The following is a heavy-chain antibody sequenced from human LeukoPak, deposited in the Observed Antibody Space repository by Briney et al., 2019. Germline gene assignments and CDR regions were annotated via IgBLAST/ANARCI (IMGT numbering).Heavy chain of an antibody. V-gene: IGHV4-34*01. CDR1: GGSFSGYY. CDR2: INHSGST. Sequence: NPSETLSLTCAVYGGSFSGYYWSWIRQPPGKGLEWIGEINHSGSTTYNPSLKSRVTMSIDTSKSQFSLKLSSVTAAGTAVYFCARGPNWNDFDYWGQGTLVTVSS. CDR3: ARGPNWNDFDY. D-gene: IGHD1-1*01. J-gene: IGHJ4*02.